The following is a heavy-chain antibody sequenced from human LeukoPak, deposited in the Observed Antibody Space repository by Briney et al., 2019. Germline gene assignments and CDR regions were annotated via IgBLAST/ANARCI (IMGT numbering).Heavy chain of an antibody. J-gene: IGHJ3*02. CDR3: ARFGRRGLLWFGEFPNHDAFDI. CDR2: IYYSGST. D-gene: IGHD3-10*01. CDR1: GGSISSYY. Sequence: SETLSLTCTVSGGSISSYYWSWIRQPPGKGLEWIGYIYYSGSTNYNPSLKSRVTISVDTSKNQFSLKLSSVTAADTAVYYCARFGRRGLLWFGEFPNHDAFDIWGQGTMATVSS. V-gene: IGHV4-59*01.